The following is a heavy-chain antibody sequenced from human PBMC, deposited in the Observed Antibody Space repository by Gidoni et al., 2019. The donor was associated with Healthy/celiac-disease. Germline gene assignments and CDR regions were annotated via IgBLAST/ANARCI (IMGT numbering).Heavy chain of an antibody. Sequence: EVQLVESGGGLVKPGGSLRLSCAASGFTFSSYSMNWVRQAPGKGLELVSSISSSSSYIYYADSVKGRFTISRDNAKNSLYLQMNSLRAEDTAVYYCAREGVVVTVDAFDIWGQGTMVTVSS. CDR1: GFTFSSYS. J-gene: IGHJ3*02. CDR3: AREGVVVTVDAFDI. CDR2: ISSSSSYI. D-gene: IGHD3-22*01. V-gene: IGHV3-21*01.